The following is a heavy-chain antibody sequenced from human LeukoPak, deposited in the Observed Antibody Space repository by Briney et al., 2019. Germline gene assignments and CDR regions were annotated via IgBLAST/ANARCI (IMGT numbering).Heavy chain of an antibody. V-gene: IGHV5-51*01. D-gene: IGHD3-22*01. CDR1: GYSFTSYW. Sequence: GESLKISCKGSGYSFTSYWIGWVRQMPGKGLEWMGIIYPGDSDTRYSPSFQGQVTISADKSISTAYLQWSSLKASDTAMYYCATTKYYYDSSGYPTGAFDIWGQGTMITVSS. CDR2: IYPGDSDT. CDR3: ATTKYYYDSSGYPTGAFDI. J-gene: IGHJ3*02.